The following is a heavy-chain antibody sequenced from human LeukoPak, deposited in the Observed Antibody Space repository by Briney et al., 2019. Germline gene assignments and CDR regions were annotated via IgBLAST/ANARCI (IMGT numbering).Heavy chain of an antibody. V-gene: IGHV3-30*18. Sequence: GGSLRLSCAASGFTFSSYGMHWVRQAPGKGLEWVAVISYDGSNKYYADSVKGRFTISRDNSKNTPYPQMNSLRAEDTAVYYCAKELKILDWFSAFDIWGQGTMVTVSS. CDR2: ISYDGSNK. CDR3: AKELKILDWFSAFDI. CDR1: GFTFSSYG. J-gene: IGHJ3*02. D-gene: IGHD3-9*01.